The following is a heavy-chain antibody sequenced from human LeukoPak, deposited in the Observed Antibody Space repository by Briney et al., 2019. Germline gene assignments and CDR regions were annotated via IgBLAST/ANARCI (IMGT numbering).Heavy chain of an antibody. D-gene: IGHD5-12*01. J-gene: IGHJ6*02. Sequence: PGGSLRLSCAASGFTVSSNYMSWVRQAPGKGLEWVSVIYSGGSTYYADSVKGRFTISRDNSKNTLYLQMNSLRAEDTAVYYCARDCNSAAGGYDFYYGMDVWGQGTTVTVSS. CDR2: IYSGGST. CDR3: ARDCNSAAGGYDFYYGMDV. V-gene: IGHV3-66*01. CDR1: GFTVSSNY.